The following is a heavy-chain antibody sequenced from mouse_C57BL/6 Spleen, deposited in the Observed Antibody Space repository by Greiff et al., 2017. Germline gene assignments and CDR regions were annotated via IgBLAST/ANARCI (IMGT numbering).Heavy chain of an antibody. CDR1: GFTFSSYG. J-gene: IGHJ2*01. CDR3: ARLDGYDYVDY. Sequence: EVQVVESGGDLVKPGGSLKLSCAASGFTFSSYGMSWVRQTPDKRLEWVATISSGGSYTYYPDSVKGRFTISRDNAKNTLYLQMSSLKSEDTAMYYCARLDGYDYVDYWGQGTTLTVSS. D-gene: IGHD2-2*01. V-gene: IGHV5-6*01. CDR2: ISSGGSYT.